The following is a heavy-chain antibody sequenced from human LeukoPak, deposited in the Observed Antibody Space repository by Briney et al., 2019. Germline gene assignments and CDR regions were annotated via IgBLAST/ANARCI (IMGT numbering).Heavy chain of an antibody. CDR3: VRGDGYTSTRPFDY. V-gene: IGHV1-2*02. CDR1: GYTFTGHY. CDR2: INPNIGDT. Sequence: ASVKVSCKASGYTFTGHYLHWVRQAPGQGLEWMGWINPNIGDTNYAQKIQGRVTMTRDTSINTVYMELSRLISDDMAVYYCVRGDGYTSTRPFDYWGQGTPVTVSS. D-gene: IGHD2-2*02. J-gene: IGHJ4*02.